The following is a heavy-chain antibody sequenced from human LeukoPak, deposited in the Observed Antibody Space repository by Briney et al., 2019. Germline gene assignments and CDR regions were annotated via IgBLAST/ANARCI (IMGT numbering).Heavy chain of an antibody. CDR1: GFTFNHYA. V-gene: IGHV3-23*01. J-gene: IGHJ4*02. CDR2: ISGSGGGT. D-gene: IGHD1-26*01. CDR3: AKDLGRYRNNFFDY. Sequence: GGSLRLSCAASGFTFNHYAMSWVRQAPDKGLEWVSAISGSGGGTYYADSVKGRFTISRDDSKNTLYLQMNSLRADDTAVYYCAKDLGRYRNNFFDYWGQGNLVTVSS.